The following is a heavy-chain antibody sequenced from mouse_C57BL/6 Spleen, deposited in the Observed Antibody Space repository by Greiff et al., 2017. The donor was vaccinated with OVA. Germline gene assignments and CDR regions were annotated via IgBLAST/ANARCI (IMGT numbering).Heavy chain of an antibody. D-gene: IGHD3-3*01. V-gene: IGHV1-22*01. CDR3: AREREKGPWFAY. Sequence: VQLQQSGPELVKPGASVKMSCKASGYTFTDYNMHWVKQSHGKSLEWIGYINPNNGGTSYNQKFKGKATLTVNKSSSTAYMELRSLTSEDSAVYYCAREREKGPWFAYWGQGTLVTVSA. CDR2: INPNNGGT. CDR1: GYTFTDYN. J-gene: IGHJ3*01.